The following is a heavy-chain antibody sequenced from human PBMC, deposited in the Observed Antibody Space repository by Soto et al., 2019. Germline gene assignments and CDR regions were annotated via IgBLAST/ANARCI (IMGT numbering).Heavy chain of an antibody. Sequence: SGPTLVNPTQTLTLTCTFSGFSLSTSGVGVGWIRQPPGKALEWLALIYWNDDKRYSPSLKSRLTITKDTSKNQVVLTMANMDPVDKATYYCAHPPDWPSIPRGFDPWGQGTLVTVSS. CDR3: AHPPDWPSIPRGFDP. CDR1: GFSLSTSGVG. CDR2: IYWNDDK. D-gene: IGHD3-3*02. J-gene: IGHJ5*02. V-gene: IGHV2-5*01.